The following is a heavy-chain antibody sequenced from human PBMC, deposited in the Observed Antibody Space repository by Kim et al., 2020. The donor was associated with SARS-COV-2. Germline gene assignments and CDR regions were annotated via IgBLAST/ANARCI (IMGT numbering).Heavy chain of an antibody. D-gene: IGHD2-2*01. CDR1: GFTFSSYD. V-gene: IGHV3-13*01. CDR3: ARGICSSTSCYVNPKYYYYGMGV. J-gene: IGHJ6*02. CDR2: IGTAGDT. Sequence: GGSLRLSCAASGFTFSSYDMHWVRQATGKGLEWVSAIGTAGDTYYPGSVKGRFTISRENAKNSLYLQMNSLRAGDTAVYYCARGICSSTSCYVNPKYYYYGMGVWGQGTTVTVSS.